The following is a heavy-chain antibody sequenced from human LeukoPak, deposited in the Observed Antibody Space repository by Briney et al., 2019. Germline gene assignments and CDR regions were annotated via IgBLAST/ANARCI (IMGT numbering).Heavy chain of an antibody. CDR2: ISSSSSYI. Sequence: GGSLRLSCAASGFTFSSYSMNWVRQAPGKGLEWVSSISSSSSYIYYADSVKGRFTISRDNAKNTLYLQMNSLRAEDTAVYYCARVNSGSYFPDAFDIWGQGTMVTVSS. V-gene: IGHV3-21*01. J-gene: IGHJ3*02. CDR3: ARVNSGSYFPDAFDI. CDR1: GFTFSSYS. D-gene: IGHD1-26*01.